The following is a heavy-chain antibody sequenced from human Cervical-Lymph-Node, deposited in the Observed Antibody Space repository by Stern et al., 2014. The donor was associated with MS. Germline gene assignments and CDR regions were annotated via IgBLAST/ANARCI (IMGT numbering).Heavy chain of an antibody. CDR3: ARDRGVGGLFDY. J-gene: IGHJ4*02. V-gene: IGHV4-61*02. CDR1: GDSIYSGTYY. D-gene: IGHD3-10*01. CDR2: INVSGST. Sequence: VPLVESGPGLVKPTQTLSLTCTVSGDSIYSGTYYWSWIRQSAGKGLEWIGRINVSGSTNSNPSLKSRLPMSIDTSKNQFSLRLSSVTAADTAVYYCARDRGVGGLFDYWGQGTLGIVSS.